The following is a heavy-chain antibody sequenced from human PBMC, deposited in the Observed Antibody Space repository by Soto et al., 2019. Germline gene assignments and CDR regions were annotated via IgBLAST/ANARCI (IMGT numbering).Heavy chain of an antibody. CDR3: ARDSTTYYYYYYGMDV. D-gene: IGHD4-17*01. Sequence: QVQLVESGGGVVQPGRSLRLSCAASGFTFSSYGMHWVRQAPGKGLEWVAVIWYDGSNKYYADSVKGRFTISRDNSKHTLYLQMNSLRAEDTAVYYCARDSTTYYYYYYGMDVWGQGTTVTVSS. V-gene: IGHV3-33*01. CDR2: IWYDGSNK. J-gene: IGHJ6*02. CDR1: GFTFSSYG.